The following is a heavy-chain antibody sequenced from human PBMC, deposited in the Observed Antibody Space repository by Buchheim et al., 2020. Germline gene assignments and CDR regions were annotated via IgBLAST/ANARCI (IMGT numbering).Heavy chain of an antibody. D-gene: IGHD3-3*01. Sequence: QVQLVESGGGVVQPGRSLRLSCAASGFTFSSYGMHWVRQAPGKGLEWVAVISYDGSNKYYADFGKGRITISRENSKNTLYLQMNSLRAEDTAVYYCAKEIWSGYYTDYWGQGTL. CDR1: GFTFSSYG. V-gene: IGHV3-30*18. CDR2: ISYDGSNK. J-gene: IGHJ4*02. CDR3: AKEIWSGYYTDY.